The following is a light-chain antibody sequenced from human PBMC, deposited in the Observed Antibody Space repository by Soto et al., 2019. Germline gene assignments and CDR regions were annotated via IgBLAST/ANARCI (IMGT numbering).Light chain of an antibody. CDR3: QQLSRYPAT. CDR1: QDSTKY. J-gene: IGKJ4*01. V-gene: IGKV1-9*01. Sequence: IQLTQSPSSLSASLGDRVTITCRASQDSTKYLAWYQQKPGKAPNLLIYDASTWHSGVPSRFSGSRSGTDFTLNVSGLQREEFATYYCQQLSRYPATVGGGTKVES. CDR2: DAS.